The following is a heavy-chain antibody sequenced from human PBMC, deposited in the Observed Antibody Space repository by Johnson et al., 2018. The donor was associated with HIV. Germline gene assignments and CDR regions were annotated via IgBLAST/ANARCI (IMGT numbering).Heavy chain of an antibody. D-gene: IGHD3-22*01. V-gene: IGHV3-11*01. CDR3: ASSSYYDSSGFYAFDI. Sequence: QVQLVESGGGLVKPGGSLRLSCAATGFIFSDYYMSWIRQAPGKGLEWVSYISSSGSTYYADSVKGRFTISRDNSKNTLNLQMNSRRAEDTAVYDCASSSYYDSSGFYAFDIWGQGTMVTVSS. J-gene: IGHJ3*02. CDR2: ISSSGST. CDR1: GFIFSDYY.